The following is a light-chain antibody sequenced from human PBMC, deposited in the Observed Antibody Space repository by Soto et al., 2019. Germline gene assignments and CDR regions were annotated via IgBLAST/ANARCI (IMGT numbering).Light chain of an antibody. V-gene: IGKV3-15*01. Sequence: EIIMTQSPATLSVSPGGRVTLSCRASQSVSNNVAWYQQRPGQSPRLLMHSASARAAGLPARFSGSGSGTEFSLSIHSLQSEDFAVYFCQQYNDWPITFGQGTRLEI. CDR2: SAS. CDR3: QQYNDWPIT. CDR1: QSVSNN. J-gene: IGKJ5*01.